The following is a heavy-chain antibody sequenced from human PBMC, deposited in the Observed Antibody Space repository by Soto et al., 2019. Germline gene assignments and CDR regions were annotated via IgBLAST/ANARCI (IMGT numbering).Heavy chain of an antibody. CDR1: GYTFTGYY. CDR2: INPNSGGT. V-gene: IGHV1-2*02. D-gene: IGHD3-10*01. Sequence: SVKVSCKASGYTFTGYYMHWVRQAPGQGLEWMGWINPNSGGTNYAQKFQGRVTMTRDTSISTAYMELSRLRSDDTAVYYCARAMVRGVIVWFDPWGQGTLVTVSS. CDR3: ARAMVRGVIVWFDP. J-gene: IGHJ5*02.